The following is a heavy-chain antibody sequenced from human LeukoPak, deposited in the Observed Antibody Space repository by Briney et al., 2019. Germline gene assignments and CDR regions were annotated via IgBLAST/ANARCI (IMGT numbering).Heavy chain of an antibody. CDR3: ARLAYSYGPFDY. CDR1: GGSISSYY. D-gene: IGHD5-18*01. V-gene: IGHV4-59*01. J-gene: IGHJ4*02. CDR2: IYYTGST. Sequence: SETLSLTCTVSGGSISSYYWSWIRQPPGKGLEWIGYIYYTGSTYYNPSLKSRVTISLDTSKNQFSLNLSFVTAADTAVYYCARLAYSYGPFDYWGQGTLVTVSS.